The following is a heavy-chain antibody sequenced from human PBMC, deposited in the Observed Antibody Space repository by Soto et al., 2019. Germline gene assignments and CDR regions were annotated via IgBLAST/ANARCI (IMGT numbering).Heavy chain of an antibody. CDR3: AHQTGYYDFWSGYSHWNWLDP. D-gene: IGHD3-3*01. J-gene: IGHJ5*02. V-gene: IGHV2-5*02. CDR1: GFSASTNGVG. CDR2: IFWDDYK. Sequence: GAGPTLVKPTQTLALACTFSGFSASTNGVGVGWVRQPPGKALECVALIFWDDYKRYSPTLKSRLTITKDPSKNQVVLTMTNMDPVDTATYYGAHQTGYYDFWSGYSHWNWLDPWGQGTMVTVSS.